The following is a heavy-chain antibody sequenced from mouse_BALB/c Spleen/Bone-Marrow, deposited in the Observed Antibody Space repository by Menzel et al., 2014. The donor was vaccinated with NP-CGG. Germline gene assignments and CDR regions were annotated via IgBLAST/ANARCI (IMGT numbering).Heavy chain of an antibody. V-gene: IGHV14-3*02. D-gene: IGHD2-3*01. Sequence: VLLQQSGAELVKPGTSVKLSCTASGFNIKDTHLHWVQQRPEQGLEWIGRFDPTNGNPKYDPKFQGKATITVDTSSNTAYLQLSSLTSEDTAVYYCASYDGSRFAYWGQGTLVTVSA. J-gene: IGHJ3*01. CDR2: FDPTNGNP. CDR1: GFNIKDTH. CDR3: ASYDGSRFAY.